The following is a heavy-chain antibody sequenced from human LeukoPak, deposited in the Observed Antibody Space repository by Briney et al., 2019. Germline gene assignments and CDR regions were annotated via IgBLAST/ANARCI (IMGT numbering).Heavy chain of an antibody. J-gene: IGHJ4*02. CDR1: GGSFSGYY. CDR3: ARRAGAYTHPYDY. CDR2: INHSGST. D-gene: IGHD3-16*01. Sequence: SETLSLTCAVYGGSFSGYYWSWIRQPPGKGLEWIGEINHSGSTNYNPSLKSRVTISVDTSKNQFSLKLSSVTAADTAVYYCARRAGAYTHPYDYWGQGTLVTVSS. V-gene: IGHV4-34*01.